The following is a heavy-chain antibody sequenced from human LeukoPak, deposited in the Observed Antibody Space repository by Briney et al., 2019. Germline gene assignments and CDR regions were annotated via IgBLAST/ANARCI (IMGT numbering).Heavy chain of an antibody. V-gene: IGHV4-61*01. D-gene: IGHD6-13*01. J-gene: IGHJ4*02. Sequence: PSETLSLTCTVSGGSVSSGSYYWSWIRQPPGKGLEWIGYIYYSGSTSYNPSLKSRVTMSVDTSKNQFSLKLSSVTAADTAVYYCARGAAAGNSFVYWGQGTLVTVSS. CDR1: GGSVSSGSYY. CDR3: ARGAAAGNSFVY. CDR2: IYYSGST.